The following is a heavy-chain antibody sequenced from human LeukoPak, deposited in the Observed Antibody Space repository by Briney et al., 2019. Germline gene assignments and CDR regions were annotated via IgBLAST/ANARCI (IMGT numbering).Heavy chain of an antibody. D-gene: IGHD6-6*01. CDR3: ARGGGSSSIDY. J-gene: IGHJ4*02. CDR1: GGTISSYY. CDR2: IYYSGST. V-gene: IGHV4-59*01. Sequence: PSETLSLTCTVSGGTISSYYWSGIRQPPGKGLEWIGYIYYSGSTNYNPSLKSRVTISVDTSKNQLSLKLSSVTAADTAMYYCARGGGSSSIDYWDQGTLVTVSS.